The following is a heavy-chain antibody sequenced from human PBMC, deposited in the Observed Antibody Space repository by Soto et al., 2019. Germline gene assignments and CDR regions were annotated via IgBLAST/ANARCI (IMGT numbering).Heavy chain of an antibody. CDR3: AREKSELELFTWSAL. D-gene: IGHD1-7*01. Sequence: PGVPKRVSSQFLGDRFVACLSSFVRLMTGKGLEWMGRIDPRDSYTNYSPSFQGHVTISVDKSISTAYLQWSSLKASDTAIYYCAREKSELELFTWSALWGNGTLVTVSS. CDR2: IDPRDSYT. J-gene: IGHJ1*01. V-gene: IGHV5-10-1*01. CDR1: GDRFVACL.